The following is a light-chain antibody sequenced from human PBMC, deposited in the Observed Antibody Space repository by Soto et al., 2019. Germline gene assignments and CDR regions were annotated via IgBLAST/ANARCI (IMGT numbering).Light chain of an antibody. Sequence: QSVLTQPASVPGSPGQSITISCTGTSXDVGGYNYVSWYQQHPGKAPKLMIYEVSNRPSGVSNRFSGSKSGNTASLTISGLQAEDEADYYCSSYTSSSTYVFGTGTKVTVL. CDR1: SXDVGGYNY. CDR2: EVS. V-gene: IGLV2-14*01. J-gene: IGLJ1*01. CDR3: SSYTSSSTYV.